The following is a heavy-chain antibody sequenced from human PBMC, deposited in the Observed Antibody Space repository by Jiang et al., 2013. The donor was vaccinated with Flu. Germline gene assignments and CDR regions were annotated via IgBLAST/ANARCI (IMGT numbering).Heavy chain of an antibody. D-gene: IGHD6-19*01. CDR2: IWYDGSNK. J-gene: IGHJ2*01. Sequence: AASGFTFSSYGMHWVRQAPGKGLEWVAVIWYDGSNKYYADSVKGRFTISRDNSKNTLYLQMNSLRAEDTAVYYCARDAGVRWLAYWYFDLWGRGTLVTVSS. CDR3: ARDAGVRWLAYWYFDL. CDR1: GFTFSSYG. V-gene: IGHV3-33*01.